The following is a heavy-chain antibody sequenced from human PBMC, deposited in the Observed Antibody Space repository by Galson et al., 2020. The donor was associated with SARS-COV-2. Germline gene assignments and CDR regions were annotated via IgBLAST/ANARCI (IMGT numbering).Heavy chain of an antibody. J-gene: IGHJ4*02. CDR3: ARTIQYYYGSSGYYPVFYFDY. CDR2: IYYSGST. Sequence: SETLSLTCTVSGCSISSSSYYWGWIRQPPGKGLEWIGSIYYSGSTYYNPSLKSLVTISVDTSKNQFSLKLSSVTATDTAVYYCARTIQYYYGSSGYYPVFYFDYWGQGTLDTVSS. V-gene: IGHV4-39*01. CDR1: GCSISSSSYY. D-gene: IGHD3-22*01.